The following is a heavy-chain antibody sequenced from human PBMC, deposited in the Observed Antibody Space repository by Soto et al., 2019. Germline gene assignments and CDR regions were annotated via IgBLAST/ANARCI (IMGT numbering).Heavy chain of an antibody. J-gene: IGHJ5*02. CDR1: GGSIGSDY. Sequence: PSETLSLTCTVSGGSIGSDYWSWIRQPPGKGLEWIGHIYYSSTTYYNPSLKSRVTISVDKSKNHFSLELTSVTAADTAVYYCARGPCGGDCSPPESWGQGTLVTVSS. CDR3: ARGPCGGDCSPPES. CDR2: IYYSSTT. V-gene: IGHV4-30-4*08. D-gene: IGHD2-21*02.